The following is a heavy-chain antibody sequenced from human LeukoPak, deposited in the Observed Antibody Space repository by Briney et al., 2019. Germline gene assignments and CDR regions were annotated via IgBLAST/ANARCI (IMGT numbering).Heavy chain of an antibody. J-gene: IGHJ4*02. V-gene: IGHV3-21*01. D-gene: IGHD6-13*01. CDR1: GFTFSSYS. CDR2: ISSSSSYI. CDR3: ARDKGIAENYFDY. Sequence: GGSLRLSCAASGFTFSSYSMNWVRQAPGKGLEWVSSISSSSSYIYYADSVKGRFTISRDNAKNSLYLQMNSLRAEDTAVYYCARDKGIAENYFDYWGQGTLVTVSS.